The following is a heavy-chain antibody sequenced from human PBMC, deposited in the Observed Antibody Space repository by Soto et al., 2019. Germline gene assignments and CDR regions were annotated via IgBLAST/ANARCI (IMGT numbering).Heavy chain of an antibody. CDR3: ASLGQLGSGYDYAFDI. Sequence: SETLSLTCAVYGGSFSGYYWSWIRQPPGKGLEWIGEINHSGSTNYNPSLKSRVTISVDTSKNQLSLKRSSGTAADTAVYYCASLGQLGSGYDYAFDIWGQGTMVTVSS. V-gene: IGHV4-34*01. J-gene: IGHJ3*02. D-gene: IGHD5-12*01. CDR2: INHSGST. CDR1: GGSFSGYY.